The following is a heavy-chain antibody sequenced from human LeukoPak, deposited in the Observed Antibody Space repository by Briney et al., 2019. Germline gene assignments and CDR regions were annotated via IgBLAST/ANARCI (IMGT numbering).Heavy chain of an antibody. J-gene: IGHJ6*03. CDR2: MNPSGST. CDR3: ARGRQDVTMIVVVMTAVSYYLDV. Sequence: SETLSLTCAVYGGSFSGYYWTWIRQTPEKGLEWIGEMNPSGSTNYNPSLKSRVTISLDTSKNQFSLELSSVTAADTAVYYCARGRQDVTMIVVVMTAVSYYLDVWGKGTTVTVS. D-gene: IGHD3-22*01. CDR1: GGSFSGYY. V-gene: IGHV4-34*01.